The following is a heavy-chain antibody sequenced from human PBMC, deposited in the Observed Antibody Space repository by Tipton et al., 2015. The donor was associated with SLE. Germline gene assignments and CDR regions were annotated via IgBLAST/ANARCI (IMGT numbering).Heavy chain of an antibody. CDR1: GGSISSHY. CDR2: IYYTGST. CDR3: ARGVGADY. J-gene: IGHJ4*02. V-gene: IGHV4-59*11. D-gene: IGHD1-26*01. Sequence: TLSLTCTVSGGSISSHYWSWIRQPPGKGLEWIGYIYYTGSTHYNPSLKTRVTISVDTSKSQFSLNLRSVTAADTAMYYCARGVGADYWGQGTLVTVSS.